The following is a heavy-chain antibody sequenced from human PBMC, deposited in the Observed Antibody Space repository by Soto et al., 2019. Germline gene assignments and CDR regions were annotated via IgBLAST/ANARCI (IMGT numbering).Heavy chain of an antibody. J-gene: IGHJ4*02. V-gene: IGHV1-18*01. Sequence: ASVKVSCKASGYTFSNYGINWVRQAPGQGLEWMGWISGYSGNTNYAQKFQDRVTMTTDTSASTAYMELWSLRSDDTAMYYCARDHSSSWHDFDYWGQGTLVTVSS. CDR2: ISGYSGNT. CDR3: ARDHSSSWHDFDY. D-gene: IGHD6-13*01. CDR1: GYTFSNYG.